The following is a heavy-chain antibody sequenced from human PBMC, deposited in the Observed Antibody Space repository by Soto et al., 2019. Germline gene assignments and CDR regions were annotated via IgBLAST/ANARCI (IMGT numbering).Heavy chain of an antibody. D-gene: IGHD2-15*01. V-gene: IGHV1-69*01. CDR1: GGTFSTSS. CDR3: ARDVVRSTAGDS. Sequence: QLQLVQSGTEVKEPGSSVKVSCKASGGTFSTSSFVWVRQGPGQGIEWMGGIIPIVTTTNFAQKFQGRVTFSADESTRTTYRELRSLASEDTAIYYCARDVVRSTAGDSWGQGTLVTVSS. J-gene: IGHJ4*02. CDR2: IIPIVTTT.